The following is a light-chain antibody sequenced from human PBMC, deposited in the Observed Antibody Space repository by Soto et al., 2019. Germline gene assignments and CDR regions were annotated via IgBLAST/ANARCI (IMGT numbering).Light chain of an antibody. J-gene: IGKJ1*01. CDR3: QQFGYWPS. V-gene: IGKV3D-15*01. CDR1: QSVSSN. CDR2: DSS. Sequence: EIRMTQSPATLSVSPGDNATLSCRASQSVSSNLAWYQQKPGQAPRLLISDSSTRAPGIPDSFSGSGYGTEFPLTISSLQADDLAVYYRQQFGYWPSFGRGTKVEI.